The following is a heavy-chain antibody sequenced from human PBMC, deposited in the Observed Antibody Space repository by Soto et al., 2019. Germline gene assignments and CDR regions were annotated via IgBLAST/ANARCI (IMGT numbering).Heavy chain of an antibody. V-gene: IGHV4-59*01. D-gene: IGHD1-7*01. Sequence: SETLSLTCTVSGGSISSYYWSWIRQPPWKGLEWIGYIYYSGSTNYNPSLKSRVTISVDTSKKQFSLKLSSVTAADTAVYYCARVGAYNWNSWAFDIWGQGTMVTVSS. CDR3: ARVGAYNWNSWAFDI. CDR1: GGSISSYY. CDR2: IYYSGST. J-gene: IGHJ3*02.